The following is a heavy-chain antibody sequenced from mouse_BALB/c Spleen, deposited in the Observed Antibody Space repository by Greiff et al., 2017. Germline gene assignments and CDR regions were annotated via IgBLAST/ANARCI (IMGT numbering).Heavy chain of an antibody. V-gene: IGHV1-47*01. CDR3: ARGVSTRVVAYWYLDG. J-gene: IGHJ1*01. D-gene: IGHD1-1*01. Sequence: QVQLKESGAELVKPGASVTMSFKAFGYTFTTYPIEWMKQNQGKSLEWLGNFHPYNDDTKYNEKFKGNAKLTVEKSSSTVYLVVSLVTSDDSAVDYCARGVSTRVVAYWYLDGWGAGTTVTVSS. CDR1: GYTFTTYP. CDR2: FHPYNDDT.